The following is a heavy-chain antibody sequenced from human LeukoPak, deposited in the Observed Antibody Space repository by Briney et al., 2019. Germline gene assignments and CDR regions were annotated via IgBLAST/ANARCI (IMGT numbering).Heavy chain of an antibody. D-gene: IGHD6-13*01. CDR1: GFTFSSYS. V-gene: IGHV3-21*01. J-gene: IGHJ4*02. Sequence: PGGSLRLSCAASGFTFSSYSMHWVRQAPGKGLEWVSSISSSSSYIYYADSVKGRFTISRDNAKNSLYLQMNSLRAEDTAVYYCARDGSSWYEDPYYFDYWGQGTPVTVSS. CDR3: ARDGSSWYEDPYYFDY. CDR2: ISSSSSYI.